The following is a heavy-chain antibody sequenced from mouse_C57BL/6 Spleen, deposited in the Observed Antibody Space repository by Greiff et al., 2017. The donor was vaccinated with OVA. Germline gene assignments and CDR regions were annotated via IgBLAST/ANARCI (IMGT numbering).Heavy chain of an antibody. Sequence: DVMLVESGGGLVKPGGSLKLSCAASGFTFSSYAMSWVRQTPEKRLEWVATISDGGSYTYYPDNVKGRFTISRDNAKNNLYLQMSHLKSEDTAMYYCARDGGTLGAMDYWGQGTSVTVSS. V-gene: IGHV5-4*01. CDR3: ARDGGTLGAMDY. CDR2: ISDGGSYT. D-gene: IGHD3-3*01. CDR1: GFTFSSYA. J-gene: IGHJ4*01.